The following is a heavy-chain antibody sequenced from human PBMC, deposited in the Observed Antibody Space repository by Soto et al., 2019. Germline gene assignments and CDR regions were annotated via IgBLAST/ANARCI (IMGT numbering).Heavy chain of an antibody. CDR2: INHSGST. CDR3: AGSRTARHYYFDY. J-gene: IGHJ4*02. Sequence: QVQLQQWGAGLLKPSETLSLTCAVYGGSFSGYYWSWIRQPPGKGLEWIEEINHSGSTNYNPSLKSRVTISVDTSKNQFSLKLSSVTAADTAVYYCAGSRTARHYYFDYWGQGTLVTVSS. CDR1: GGSFSGYY. D-gene: IGHD6-6*01. V-gene: IGHV4-34*01.